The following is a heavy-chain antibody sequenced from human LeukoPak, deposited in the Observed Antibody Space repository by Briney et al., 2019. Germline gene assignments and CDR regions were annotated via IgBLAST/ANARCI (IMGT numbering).Heavy chain of an antibody. CDR2: IASDGSST. CDR3: ARGRPHGNDY. Sequence: GGSLRLSCAASGFTFSSYWMNWVRQAPGKGLVWVSRIASDGSSTTYADSVKGRFSISRDNAKNTLYLQMNSLGVEDTAVYYCARGRPHGNDYWGQGTLVTVSS. J-gene: IGHJ4*02. V-gene: IGHV3-74*01. D-gene: IGHD4-23*01. CDR1: GFTFSSYW.